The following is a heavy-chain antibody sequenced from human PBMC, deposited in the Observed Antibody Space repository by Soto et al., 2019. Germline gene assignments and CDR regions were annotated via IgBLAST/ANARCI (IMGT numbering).Heavy chain of an antibody. Sequence: GGSLRLSCAASGFTFDDYGMSWVRQAPGKGLEWVSGINWNGGSTGYADSVKGRFTISRDNAKNSLYLQMNSLRAEDTALYHCARGGYYDFWSGYSIIDYWGQGTLVTVSS. CDR3: ARGGYYDFWSGYSIIDY. V-gene: IGHV3-20*01. CDR2: INWNGGST. D-gene: IGHD3-3*01. J-gene: IGHJ4*02. CDR1: GFTFDDYG.